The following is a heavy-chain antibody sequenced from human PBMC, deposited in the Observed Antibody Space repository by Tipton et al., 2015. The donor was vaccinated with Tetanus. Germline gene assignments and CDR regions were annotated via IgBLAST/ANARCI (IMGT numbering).Heavy chain of an antibody. D-gene: IGHD6-19*01. V-gene: IGHV3-66*01. CDR2: IYTGGSA. J-gene: IGHJ4*02. CDR1: GVTVSGNY. CDR3: VRDPLSSGFAFES. Sequence: SGVTVSGNYMSWVRQAPGKGLEWVSVIYTGGSADYTDSVKGRFTVSRDNSKNTVNLQMNSPRVEDTAVYYCVRDPLSSGFAFESWGQGALVTVSS.